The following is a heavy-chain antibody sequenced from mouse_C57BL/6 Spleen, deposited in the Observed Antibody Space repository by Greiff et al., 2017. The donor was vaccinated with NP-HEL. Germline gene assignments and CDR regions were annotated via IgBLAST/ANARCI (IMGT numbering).Heavy chain of an antibody. J-gene: IGHJ3*01. CDR2: IYPRSGNT. CDR3: AREGVYGNYDWFAY. CDR1: GYTFTSYG. V-gene: IGHV1-81*01. D-gene: IGHD2-1*01. Sequence: VQGVESGAELARPGASVKLSCKASGYTFTSYGISWVKQRPGQGLEWIGEIYPRSGNTYYNEKFKGKATLTADKSSSTAYMELRSLTSEDSAVDCGAREGVYGNYDWFAYWGQGTLVTVSA.